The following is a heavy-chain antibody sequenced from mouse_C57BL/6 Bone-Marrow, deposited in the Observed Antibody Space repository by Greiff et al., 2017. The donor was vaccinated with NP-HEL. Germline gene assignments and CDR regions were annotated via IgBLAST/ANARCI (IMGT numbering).Heavy chain of an antibody. CDR3: ARLRRGDFDY. Sequence: QVQLKQPGAELVKPGASVKLSCKASGYTFTSYWMHWVKQRPGQGLEWIGMIHPNSGSTNYNEKFKSKATLTVDKSSSTAYMQLSSLTSEDSAVYYCARLRRGDFDYWGKGTTLTVSS. D-gene: IGHD2-12*01. J-gene: IGHJ2*01. V-gene: IGHV1-64*01. CDR2: IHPNSGST. CDR1: GYTFTSYW.